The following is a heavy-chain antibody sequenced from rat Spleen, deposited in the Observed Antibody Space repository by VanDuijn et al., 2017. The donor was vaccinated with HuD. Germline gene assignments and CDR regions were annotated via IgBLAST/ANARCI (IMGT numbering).Heavy chain of an antibody. CDR1: GFTFSNAA. V-gene: IGHV10-5*01. D-gene: IGHD1-4*01. CDR2: IRTKPNKYAT. J-gene: IGHJ2*01. Sequence: VQVVESGGGLVQPKESLKISCAASGFTFSNAAMYWVRQAPGKGLEWVARIRTKPNKYATYYADSVKGRFTISRDDSKRMVYLQMDNLKTEDTGMYYCTGDPYYWGQGVMVTVSS. CDR3: TGDPYY.